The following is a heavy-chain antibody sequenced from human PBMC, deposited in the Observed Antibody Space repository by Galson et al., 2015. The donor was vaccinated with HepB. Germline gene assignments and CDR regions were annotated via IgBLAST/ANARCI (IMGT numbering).Heavy chain of an antibody. Sequence: SVKVSCKASGYTFTSYDINWVRQATGQGLGWMGWMNPNSGNTGYAQKFQGRVTMTRNTSISTAYMELSSLRSEDTAVYYCARGNSSSWYPYYYYYYMDVWGKGTTVTVSS. CDR1: GYTFTSYD. CDR3: ARGNSSSWYPYYYYYYMDV. CDR2: MNPNSGNT. D-gene: IGHD6-13*01. V-gene: IGHV1-8*01. J-gene: IGHJ6*03.